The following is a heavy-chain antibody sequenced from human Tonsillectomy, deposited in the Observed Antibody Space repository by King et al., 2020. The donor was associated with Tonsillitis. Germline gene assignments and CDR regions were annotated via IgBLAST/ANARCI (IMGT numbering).Heavy chain of an antibody. CDR3: ARDRDDYIFDY. Sequence: HVQLVESGGGVVQPGRSLRLSCGASGFTFSGYDIHWVRQAPGKGLEWVAVISSDGSNTYYADSVQGRFTISRDNSKNTLYLQMNSLRAEDTAVYYCARDRDDYIFDYWGQGTLVTVSS. D-gene: IGHD4/OR15-4a*01. CDR2: ISSDGSNT. CDR1: GFTFSGYD. J-gene: IGHJ4*02. V-gene: IGHV3-33*05.